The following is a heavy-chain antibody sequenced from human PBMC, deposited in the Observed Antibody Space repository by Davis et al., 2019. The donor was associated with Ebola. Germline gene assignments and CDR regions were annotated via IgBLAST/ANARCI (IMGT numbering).Heavy chain of an antibody. CDR1: GFTFSSYG. CDR3: ARAQFPTTSDH. CDR2: IRYDGSNK. J-gene: IGHJ4*02. Sequence: GESLKISCAASGFTFSSYGLHWVRQPPGKGLEWVAFIRYDGSNKYYADSVKGRFTISRDNAKNSLYLQMNSLRAEDTAVYYCARAQFPTTSDHWGQGTLVTVSS. V-gene: IGHV3-30*02. D-gene: IGHD1-1*01.